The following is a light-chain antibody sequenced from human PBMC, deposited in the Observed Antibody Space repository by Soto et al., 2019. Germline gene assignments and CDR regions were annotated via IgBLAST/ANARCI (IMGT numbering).Light chain of an antibody. V-gene: IGLV2-23*02. J-gene: IGLJ1*01. Sequence: QSVLTQPAPVSGSPGQSITISCTGTSSNVGSYKLVSWYQQHPGKAPKLMIFVVNKRPSGVSNRFSGSKSGNTASLTISGLKVEDEADYYCCSSGGSPTYVFGTGTKVTVL. CDR2: VVN. CDR3: CSSGGSPTYV. CDR1: SSNVGSYKL.